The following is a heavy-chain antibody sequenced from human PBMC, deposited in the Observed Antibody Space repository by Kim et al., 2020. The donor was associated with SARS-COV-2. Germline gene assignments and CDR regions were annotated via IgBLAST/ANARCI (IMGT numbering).Heavy chain of an antibody. V-gene: IGHV3-20*04. Sequence: GGSLRLSCAASGFTFDDYGMDWVRQVPGKGLEWVSAINRNGGSTDYGDSVKGRFTISRDNAKNSLYLQMNSLRAEDTAFYYCARDHVVGDNEYYYFDSWGQGTLVTV. D-gene: IGHD2-15*01. J-gene: IGHJ4*02. CDR3: ARDHVVGDNEYYYFDS. CDR2: INRNGGST. CDR1: GFTFDDYG.